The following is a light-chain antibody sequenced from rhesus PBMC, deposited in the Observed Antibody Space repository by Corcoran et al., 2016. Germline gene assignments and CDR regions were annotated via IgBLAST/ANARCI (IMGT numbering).Light chain of an antibody. Sequence: DIQMTQSPSALSASVGDRVTISCRASQNIYSNLAWYQQKPGKAPKLLIYAASSSQSGIPSGFCGNGSGTDFSLTISSLQPEDSAAYYCQHYYDNPFTFGPGTKLDIK. V-gene: IGKV1S12*01. J-gene: IGKJ3*01. CDR2: AAS. CDR3: QHYYDNPFT. CDR1: QNIYSN.